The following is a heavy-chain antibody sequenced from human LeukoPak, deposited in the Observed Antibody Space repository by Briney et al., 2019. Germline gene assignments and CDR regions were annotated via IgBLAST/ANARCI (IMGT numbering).Heavy chain of an antibody. V-gene: IGHV4-28*05. Sequence: SETLSLTCAVSGYSISSSNWWGWIRQPPGKGLEWIGYIYYSGSIYYNPSLKSRVTISVDTSKNQFSLKLSSVTAADTAVYYCARILASGYYYSDYWGQGTLVTVSS. CDR2: IYYSGSI. J-gene: IGHJ4*02. CDR1: GYSISSSNW. CDR3: ARILASGYYYSDY. D-gene: IGHD3-22*01.